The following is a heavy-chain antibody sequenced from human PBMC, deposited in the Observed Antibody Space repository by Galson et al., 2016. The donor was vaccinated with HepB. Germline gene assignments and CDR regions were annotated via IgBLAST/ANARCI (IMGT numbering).Heavy chain of an antibody. CDR1: GLTFDDYA. Sequence: SLRLSCAASGLTFDDYAMHWVRQAPGKGLEWVSGISWNSGSIGYADSVKGRFTISRDNAKNSLYLQMNSLRAEDTALYYCAKDVGDLWVSGGEFDYWGQGTLVTVSS. CDR3: AKDVGDLWVSGGEFDY. D-gene: IGHD3-16*01. V-gene: IGHV3-9*01. J-gene: IGHJ4*02. CDR2: ISWNSGSI.